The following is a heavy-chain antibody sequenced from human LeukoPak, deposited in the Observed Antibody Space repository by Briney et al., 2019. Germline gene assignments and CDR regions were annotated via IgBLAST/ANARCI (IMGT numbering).Heavy chain of an antibody. D-gene: IGHD5-24*01. CDR2: ISWNSGSI. V-gene: IGHV3-9*01. CDR3: AKDPTGYNPPGGFDY. CDR1: GFTFDDYA. Sequence: GGSLRLSCAASGFTFDDYAMHWVRQAPGKGLEWVSGISWNSGSIGYADSVKGRFTISRDNAKNSLYLQMNSLRAEDTALYYCAKDPTGYNPPGGFDYWGQGTLVTVSS. J-gene: IGHJ4*02.